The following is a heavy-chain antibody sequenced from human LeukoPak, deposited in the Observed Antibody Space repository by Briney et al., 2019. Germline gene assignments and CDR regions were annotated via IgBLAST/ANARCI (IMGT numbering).Heavy chain of an antibody. CDR2: LSGSGIST. J-gene: IGHJ3*02. Sequence: GGSLRLSCAASGLTFSSYAMTWVRQAPGRGLQWVSALSGSGISTYYADSVKGRFTISRDNSKNTLYLQMNSLRTDDTAVYYCAKRRSTVTSAWDAFDIWGQGTMVTVSS. D-gene: IGHD4-17*01. CDR3: AKRRSTVTSAWDAFDI. CDR1: GLTFSSYA. V-gene: IGHV3-23*01.